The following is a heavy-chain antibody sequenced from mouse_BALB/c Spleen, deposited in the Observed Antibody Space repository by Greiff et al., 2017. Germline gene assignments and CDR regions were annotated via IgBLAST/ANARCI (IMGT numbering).Heavy chain of an antibody. CDR3: ARGGNYVAMDY. Sequence: VQLQQSGAELVKPGASVKLSCTASGFNIKDTYMHWVKQRPGQGLEWIGWIYPGNVNTKYNEKFKGKATLTADKSSSTAYMQLSSLTSEDSAVYFCARGGNYVAMDYWGQGTSVTVSS. D-gene: IGHD2-1*01. CDR2: IYPGNVNT. J-gene: IGHJ4*01. CDR1: GFNIKDTY. V-gene: IGHV14-3*02.